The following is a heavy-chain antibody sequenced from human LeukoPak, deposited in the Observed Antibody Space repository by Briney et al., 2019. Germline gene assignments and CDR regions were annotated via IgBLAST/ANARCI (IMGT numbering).Heavy chain of an antibody. V-gene: IGHV3-30-3*01. D-gene: IGHD2-21*02. CDR1: GFTFTNYA. Sequence: GRSLRLSCAASGFTFTNYALHWVRHAPGKGLEWLAVISYDGTNKYYADSVKGRFTISRDNSKNTLSLQMNSLRAEDTALYYCARGFVLGAAKNYFDYWGQGALVTVSS. CDR2: ISYDGTNK. J-gene: IGHJ4*02. CDR3: ARGFVLGAAKNYFDY.